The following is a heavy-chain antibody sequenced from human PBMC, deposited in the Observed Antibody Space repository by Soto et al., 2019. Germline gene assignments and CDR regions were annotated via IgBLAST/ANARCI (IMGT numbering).Heavy chain of an antibody. CDR1: GFTFSSYA. CDR3: SKGNSWSPALVLDI. Sequence: EVQLLESGGGLVQPGGSLRLSCAASGFTFSSYAMNWVRQAPGKGLEWVSAISGSGGSTYYADSVKGRFTISRDSSKNTLYLQMNSLRAEDTAVYYCSKGNSWSPALVLDIWGQGTMVTVSS. D-gene: IGHD1-7*01. V-gene: IGHV3-23*01. CDR2: ISGSGGST. J-gene: IGHJ3*02.